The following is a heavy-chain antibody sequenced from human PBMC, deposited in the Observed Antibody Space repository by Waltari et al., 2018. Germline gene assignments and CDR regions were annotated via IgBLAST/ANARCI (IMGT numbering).Heavy chain of an antibody. J-gene: IGHJ3*02. Sequence: EVQLVESGGGLVQPGGSLRLSCAASGFTFSSYWMHWVRQAPGKGLVGVSRINSDGRSTSYADSGKGRFTISRDNAKNTLYLQMNSLRAEDTAVYYCASYMTTVPLRAFDIWGQGTMVTVSS. D-gene: IGHD4-17*01. V-gene: IGHV3-74*01. CDR3: ASYMTTVPLRAFDI. CDR1: GFTFSSYW. CDR2: INSDGRST.